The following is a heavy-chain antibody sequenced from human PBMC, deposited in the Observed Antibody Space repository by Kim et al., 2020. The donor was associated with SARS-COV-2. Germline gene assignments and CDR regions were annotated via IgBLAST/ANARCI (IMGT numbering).Heavy chain of an antibody. Sequence: GGSLRLSCSASGFTFSSYGMHWVRQAPGKGLAWVAVIWYDGSNKYYADSVKGRFTISRDNSKNTLYLQMNSLRAEDTALYYCAREGQGAYPDYWGQGTLVTVSS. CDR2: IWYDGSNK. J-gene: IGHJ4*02. V-gene: IGHV3-33*01. CDR3: AREGQGAYPDY. CDR1: GFTFSSYG.